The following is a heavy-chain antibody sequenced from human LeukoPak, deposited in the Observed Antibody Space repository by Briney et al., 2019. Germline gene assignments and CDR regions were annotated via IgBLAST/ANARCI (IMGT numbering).Heavy chain of an antibody. V-gene: IGHV4-34*01. D-gene: IGHD6-13*01. CDR3: ARAGYSSSWYLGSDDNYFDY. CDR1: GGSFSGYY. CDR2: INHSGST. Sequence: SETLSLTCAVSGGSFSGYYWSWIRQPPGKGLEWIGEINHSGSTNYNPSLKSRVTISVDTSKNQFSLKLSSVTAADTAVYYCARAGYSSSWYLGSDDNYFDYWGQGTLVTVSS. J-gene: IGHJ4*02.